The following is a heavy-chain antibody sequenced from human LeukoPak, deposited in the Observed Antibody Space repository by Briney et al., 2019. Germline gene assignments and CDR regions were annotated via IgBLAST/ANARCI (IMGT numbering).Heavy chain of an antibody. CDR2: IWYDGRNK. J-gene: IGHJ4*02. D-gene: IGHD5-18*01. V-gene: IGHV3-33*01. CDR3: ARDGYGLDTPMVSTIFDC. CDR1: GLVFDTYG. Sequence: PGRSLRLSCAASGLVFDTYGMHWVRQAPGKGLERVAVIWYDGRNKYYADSVKGRFTISRDNSKNTLYLQMNSLRTEDTAVYYCARDGYGLDTPMVSTIFDCWGQGTLVTVSS.